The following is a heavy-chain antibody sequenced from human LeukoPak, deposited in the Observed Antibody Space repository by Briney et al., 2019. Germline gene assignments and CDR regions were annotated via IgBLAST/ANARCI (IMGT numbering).Heavy chain of an antibody. CDR3: AGRYNWNDEGWFDP. CDR1: GGSISSYY. D-gene: IGHD1-1*01. CDR2: IHHSGST. V-gene: IGHV4-59*01. Sequence: SETLSLTCTVSGGSISSYYWSWIRQPPGKGLEWIGYIHHSGSTNYNPSLKSRVTISVDTSKNQFSLKLSSVTAADTAVYYCAGRYNWNDEGWFDPWGQGTLVTVSS. J-gene: IGHJ5*02.